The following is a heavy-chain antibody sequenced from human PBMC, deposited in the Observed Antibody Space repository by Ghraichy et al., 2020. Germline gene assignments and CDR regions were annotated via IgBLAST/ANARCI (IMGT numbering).Heavy chain of an antibody. D-gene: IGHD3-22*01. J-gene: IGHJ4*02. CDR3: ARSLLREYHFDY. V-gene: IGHV3-66*02. Sequence: GGSLRLSCAASGFTVSSNYMSWVRQAPGKGLEWVSIIYSDGNTFYADSVKGRFTISRDNSRNTVFLQMNSLRPEDTAVYFCARSLLREYHFDYWGQGTLVTVSS. CDR2: IYSDGNT. CDR1: GFTVSSNY.